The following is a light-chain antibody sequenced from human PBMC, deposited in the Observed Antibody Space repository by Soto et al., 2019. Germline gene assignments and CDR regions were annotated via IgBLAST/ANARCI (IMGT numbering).Light chain of an antibody. J-gene: IGKJ4*01. CDR3: QQVKSFPLT. CDR1: EGITTY. V-gene: IGKV1-9*01. CDR2: GAS. Sequence: IELTQSPPFLSASVGDRVTITCRADEGITTYLAWYQQQPGKAPKVLIYGASTLQNGVPPRFSGSGSGTELTLTISSLQPEDFATYYCQQVKSFPLTFGGGTKVEVK.